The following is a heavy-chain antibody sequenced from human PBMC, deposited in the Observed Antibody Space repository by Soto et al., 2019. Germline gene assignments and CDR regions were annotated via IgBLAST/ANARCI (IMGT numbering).Heavy chain of an antibody. CDR1: GFTFSSYA. CDR3: AKVPPLYDSSGYYYPNPNY. CDR2: ISGSGGST. J-gene: IGHJ4*02. V-gene: IGHV3-23*01. Sequence: GWSLRLSCAASGFTFSSYAMSWVRQAPGKGLEWVSAISGSGGSTYYADSVKGRFTISRDNSKNTLYLQMNSLRAEDTAVYYCAKVPPLYDSSGYYYPNPNYWGQGTLVTVSS. D-gene: IGHD3-22*01.